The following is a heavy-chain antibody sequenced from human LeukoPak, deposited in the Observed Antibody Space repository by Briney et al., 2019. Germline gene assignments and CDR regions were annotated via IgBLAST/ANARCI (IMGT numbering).Heavy chain of an antibody. J-gene: IGHJ3*02. Sequence: QTGGSLRLSCAASGFTFSSYEMNWARQAPGKGLEWVSYISSSGSTIYYADSVKGRFTISRDNAKNSLYLQMNSLRAEDTAVYYCASRFGDFRAFDIWGQGTMVTVSS. D-gene: IGHD3-10*01. CDR3: ASRFGDFRAFDI. CDR1: GFTFSSYE. CDR2: ISSSGSTI. V-gene: IGHV3-48*03.